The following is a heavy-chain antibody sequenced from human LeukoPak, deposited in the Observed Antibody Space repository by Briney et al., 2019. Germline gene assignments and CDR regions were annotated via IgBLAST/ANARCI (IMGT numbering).Heavy chain of an antibody. V-gene: IGHV1-69-2*01. Sequence: ASVKVSCEVSGYTFTDYYMHWVQQAPGKGLEWMGLVDPEDDETLYAEKFQGRVTITADTSSDTAYMELSSLRSEDTAVYYCATVSGSGSYYNHFDYWGQGTLVTVSS. D-gene: IGHD3-10*01. CDR3: ATVSGSGSYYNHFDY. CDR1: GYTFTDYY. CDR2: VDPEDDET. J-gene: IGHJ4*02.